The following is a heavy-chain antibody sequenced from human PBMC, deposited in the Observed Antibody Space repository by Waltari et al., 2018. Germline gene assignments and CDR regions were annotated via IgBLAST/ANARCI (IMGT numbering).Heavy chain of an antibody. CDR1: GFPVSSTH. Sequence: EVKLVESGGGLVHPGGYLRLSCAASGFPVSSTHMSCVRQAPGKGPVWVSIMYPAGSAYNADSVEGRFTMSRDISNNMVHLQMNRLRLEDSATYYCATARDEHTAMVYFDNWGQGTLVSVSS. V-gene: IGHV3-66*02. J-gene: IGHJ4*02. D-gene: IGHD5-18*01. CDR3: ATARDEHTAMVYFDN. CDR2: MYPAGSA.